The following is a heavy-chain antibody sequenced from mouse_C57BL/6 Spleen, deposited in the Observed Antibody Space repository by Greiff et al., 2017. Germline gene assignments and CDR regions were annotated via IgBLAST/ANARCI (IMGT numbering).Heavy chain of an antibody. D-gene: IGHD2-2*01. CDR1: GFTFSSYA. Sequence: DVQGVESGEGLVKPGGSLQLSCAASGFTFSSYAMSWVRQTSEKRLEWVEYISSGVDYIYYAGTVKGRFTISRDNARNTLYLQMSSLKSEDTAMYYFTRDYGYDWVAYWDQGTRVTVSA. CDR3: TRDYGYDWVAY. CDR2: ISSGVDYI. J-gene: IGHJ3*01. V-gene: IGHV5-9-1*02.